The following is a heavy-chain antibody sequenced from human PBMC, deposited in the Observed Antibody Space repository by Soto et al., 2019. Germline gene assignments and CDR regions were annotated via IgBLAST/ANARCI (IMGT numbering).Heavy chain of an antibody. CDR3: AREGDVPYYYYGMDV. CDR2: ISGYDGRT. Sequence: QVHLVQSGAEVKKPGASVKVSCKTSGYTFTRYGISWVRQAPGQGLEWMGWISGYDGRTNFAQKVQDRVTMTTDTSTSTVDMELRSLRSDDTAVYYCAREGDVPYYYYGMDVWGQGTTVTVSS. V-gene: IGHV1-18*01. CDR1: GYTFTRYG. D-gene: IGHD2-21*02. J-gene: IGHJ6*02.